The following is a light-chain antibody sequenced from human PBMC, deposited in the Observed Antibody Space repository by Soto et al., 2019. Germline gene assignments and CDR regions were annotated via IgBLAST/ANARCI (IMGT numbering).Light chain of an antibody. Sequence: DIQMTQSPSTLSASVGDRVSITCRASQSISRQLAWYQQKPGKGPNLLIYQASNLETGVPSRFTGSGSGTEFTLTISSLQPDDFATYYCLQYQSYWTFGQGTKVEVK. V-gene: IGKV1-5*03. CDR1: QSISRQ. J-gene: IGKJ1*01. CDR3: LQYQSYWT. CDR2: QAS.